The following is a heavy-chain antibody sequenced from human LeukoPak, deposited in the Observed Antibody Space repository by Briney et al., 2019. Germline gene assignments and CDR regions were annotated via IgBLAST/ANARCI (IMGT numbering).Heavy chain of an antibody. CDR2: IYHSGST. CDR3: ARAGEGIAAPWDVFDI. D-gene: IGHD6-13*01. J-gene: IGHJ3*02. CDR1: GGSISSGGYS. V-gene: IGHV4-30-2*01. Sequence: SETLSLTCAVSGGSISSGGYSWSWIRQPPGKGLEWIGYIYHSGSTYYNPSLKSRVTISVDTSKNQFSLKLSSVTAADTAVYYCARAGEGIAAPWDVFDIWGQGTMVTVSS.